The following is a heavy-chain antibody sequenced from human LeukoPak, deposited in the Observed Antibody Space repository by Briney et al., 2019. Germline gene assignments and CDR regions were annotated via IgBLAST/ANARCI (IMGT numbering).Heavy chain of an antibody. V-gene: IGHV3-64D*06. J-gene: IGHJ4*02. D-gene: IGHD7-27*01. CDR3: LKDRLGAGDY. CDR1: GFTFSSYA. CDR2: ITSNGYTT. Sequence: GGALRLSCSASGFTFSSYAMHWVRQAPGRGREDVSAITSNGYTTYYADSVKGRFTISRDNAKNTLYLQMTSLRAEDTAIYYCLKDRLGAGDYWGQGTLVTVSS.